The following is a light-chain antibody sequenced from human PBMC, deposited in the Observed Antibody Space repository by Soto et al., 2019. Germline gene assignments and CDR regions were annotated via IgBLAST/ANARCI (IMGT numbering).Light chain of an antibody. J-gene: IGKJ4*01. CDR3: QQYSNWPLT. Sequence: EIVMTQSPATLSVSPGDRATLSCRASQSVDNDLVWYQQKPGQPPRLLIYDASTRATGIPARFSGSQSGTEFTLTISSLLSEDFAVYSCQQYSNWPLTFGGGTKVDIK. CDR2: DAS. CDR1: QSVDND. V-gene: IGKV3D-15*01.